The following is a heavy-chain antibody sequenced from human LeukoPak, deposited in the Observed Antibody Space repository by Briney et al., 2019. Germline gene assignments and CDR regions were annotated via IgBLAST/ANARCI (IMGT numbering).Heavy chain of an antibody. D-gene: IGHD3-22*01. CDR2: INHSGST. J-gene: IGHJ1*01. Sequence: SETLSLTCAVYGGSFSGYYWSWIRQPPGKGLEWIGEINHSGSTNYNPSLKSRVTISVDTSKNKFSLKLSSVTAADTAVYYCASPPQAYYYDSSGYSRTEYFQHWGQGTLVTVSS. CDR1: GGSFSGYY. V-gene: IGHV4-34*01. CDR3: ASPPQAYYYDSSGYSRTEYFQH.